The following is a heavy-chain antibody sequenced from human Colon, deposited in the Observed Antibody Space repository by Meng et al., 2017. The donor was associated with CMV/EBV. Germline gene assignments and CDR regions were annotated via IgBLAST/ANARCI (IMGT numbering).Heavy chain of an antibody. CDR3: GTVSDTTSEFPRDY. D-gene: IGHD2/OR15-2a*01. CDR2: ISKSGDYI. V-gene: IGHV3-21*04. CDR1: GLTFKNYR. J-gene: IGHJ4*02. Sequence: SGLTFKNYRMNWVRQAPGKGLEWVSSISKSGDYIYYADSLQGRFTISRDNAKNSLYLEMGDLRADDTAVYYCGTVSDTTSEFPRDYWGQGTLVTVSS.